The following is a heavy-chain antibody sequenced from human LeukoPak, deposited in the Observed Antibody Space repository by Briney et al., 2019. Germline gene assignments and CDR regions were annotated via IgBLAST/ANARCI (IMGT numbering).Heavy chain of an antibody. J-gene: IGHJ4*02. V-gene: IGHV4-30-2*01. D-gene: IGHD2-21*01. CDR3: ARGDDCGGDCYFGSREDY. Sequence: PSETLSLTCAVSGGSISSGGYYWSWIRQPPGKGLEWIGYIYHSGSTYYNPSLKSRVTISVDRSKNQFSLKLSSVTAADTAVYYCARGDDCGGDCYFGSREDYWGQGTLVTVSS. CDR1: GGSISSGGYY. CDR2: IYHSGST.